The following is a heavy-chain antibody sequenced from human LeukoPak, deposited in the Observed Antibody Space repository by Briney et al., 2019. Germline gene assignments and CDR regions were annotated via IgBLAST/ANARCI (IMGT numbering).Heavy chain of an antibody. J-gene: IGHJ4*02. V-gene: IGHV1-46*01. CDR3: ARDSTGWSVDY. Sequence: PSVKVSCTASGYTFTGYYMHWVRQAPGQALEWMGILTPNSGDTTYAQKSQGRITMTRDTSTSTVYMELSSLRFEDTAVYHCARDSTGWSVDYWGQGTLVTVSS. CDR1: GYTFTGYY. D-gene: IGHD6-19*01. CDR2: LTPNSGDT.